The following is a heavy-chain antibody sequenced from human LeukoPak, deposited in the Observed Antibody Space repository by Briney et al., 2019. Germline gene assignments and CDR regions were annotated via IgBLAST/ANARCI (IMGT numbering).Heavy chain of an antibody. D-gene: IGHD3-3*01. CDR2: FDPEDGET. V-gene: IGHV1-24*01. J-gene: IGHJ3*02. Sequence: ASVKVSCKVSGYTLTELSMRWVRQAPGKGLEWMGGFDPEDGETIYAQKFQGRVTMTEDTSTDTAYMELSSLRSEDTAVYYCATDVADFGVVISAFDIWGQGTMVTVSS. CDR3: ATDVADFGVVISAFDI. CDR1: GYTLTELS.